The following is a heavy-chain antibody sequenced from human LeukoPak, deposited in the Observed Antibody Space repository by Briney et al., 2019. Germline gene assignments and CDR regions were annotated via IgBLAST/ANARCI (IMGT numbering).Heavy chain of an antibody. CDR1: GGSISSGDYY. V-gene: IGHV4-30-4*01. CDR2: IYYSGST. Sequence: PSQTLSLTCTVSGGSISSGDYYWSWIRQPPGKGLEWIGYIYYSGSTYYTPSLKSRVTISVDTSKNQFSLKLSSVTAAATAVYYCARAGVGYSYGFDYWGQGTLVTVSS. J-gene: IGHJ4*02. CDR3: ARAGVGYSYGFDY. D-gene: IGHD5-18*01.